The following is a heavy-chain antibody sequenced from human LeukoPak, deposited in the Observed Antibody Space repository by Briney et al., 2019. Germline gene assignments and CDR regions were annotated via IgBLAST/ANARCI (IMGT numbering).Heavy chain of an antibody. Sequence: GASVKVSCKASGYTFTSYDINWVRQATGQGLEWMGWMNPNSGNTGYAQKFQGRVTITRNTSISTAYMELSSLRSEDTAVYYCARVAIVVVVAATPRGNWFDPWGQGTLVTVSS. CDR1: GYTFTSYD. J-gene: IGHJ5*02. D-gene: IGHD2-15*01. V-gene: IGHV1-8*03. CDR2: MNPNSGNT. CDR3: ARVAIVVVVAATPRGNWFDP.